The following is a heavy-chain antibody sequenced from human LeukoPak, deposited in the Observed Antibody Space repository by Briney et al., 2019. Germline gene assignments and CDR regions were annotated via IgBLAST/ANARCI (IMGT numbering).Heavy chain of an antibody. Sequence: GGSLRLSCAASGFTFSTSAMSWVRQAPGKGLEWVSTIVNSDGSTYYADSVKGRFTISRDNSKNTLYLQMNSLRAEDTAVYYCAKDLRSGSYLDYWGQGTLVTVSS. CDR2: IVNSDGST. CDR3: AKDLRSGSYLDY. CDR1: GFTFSTSA. V-gene: IGHV3-23*01. J-gene: IGHJ4*02. D-gene: IGHD3-10*01.